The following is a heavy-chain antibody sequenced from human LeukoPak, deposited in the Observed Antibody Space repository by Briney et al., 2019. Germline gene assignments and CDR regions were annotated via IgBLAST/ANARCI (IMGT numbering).Heavy chain of an antibody. CDR1: GFTFDDYA. J-gene: IGHJ4*02. CDR2: ISWNSGSI. Sequence: GRSLRLSCAASGFTFDDYAMHSVRQAPGKGLEWVSGISWNSGSIGYADSVKGRFTISRDNSKNTLYLQMNSLRAEDTAVYYCAKSRSGYDLNDFDYWGQGTLVTVSS. D-gene: IGHD5-12*01. CDR3: AKSRSGYDLNDFDY. V-gene: IGHV3-9*01.